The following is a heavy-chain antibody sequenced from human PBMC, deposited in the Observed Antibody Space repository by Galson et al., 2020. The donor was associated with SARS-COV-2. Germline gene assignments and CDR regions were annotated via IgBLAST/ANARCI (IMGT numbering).Heavy chain of an antibody. J-gene: IGHJ5*02. CDR2: FDPEDGET. CDR3: ATAPTVTPPSWFDP. D-gene: IGHD4-17*01. V-gene: IGHV1-24*01. CDR1: GYTLTELS. Sequence: VSVKVSCKVSGYTLTELSMHWVRQDPGKGLEWMGGFDPEDGETIYAQKFQGRVTMTEDTSTDTAYMELSSLRSEETAVYYCATAPTVTPPSWFDPWGQGTLVTVSS.